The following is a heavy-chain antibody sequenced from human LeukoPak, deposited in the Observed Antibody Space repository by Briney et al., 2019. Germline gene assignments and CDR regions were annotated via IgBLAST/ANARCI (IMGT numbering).Heavy chain of an antibody. Sequence: GGSLRLSCAASGFTFSSYGMHWVRQAPGKGLEWVAFIRYDGSNKYYADSVKGRFTISRDNSKNTLYLQMNSLRAEDTAVYYCSREEQQLGEFDYWGQGTLVTVSS. CDR1: GFTFSSYG. CDR2: IRYDGSNK. D-gene: IGHD6-13*01. J-gene: IGHJ4*02. V-gene: IGHV3-30*02. CDR3: SREEQQLGEFDY.